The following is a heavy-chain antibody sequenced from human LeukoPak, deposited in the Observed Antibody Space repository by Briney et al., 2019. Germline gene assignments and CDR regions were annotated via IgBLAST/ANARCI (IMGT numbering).Heavy chain of an antibody. Sequence: PSETLSLTCTVSGGSISSYYWSWIRQPPGKGLEWIGYIYYSGSTNYNPSLKSRVTISVDTSKNQFSPKLSSVTAADTAVYYCARHYEVYIAAAGRGTDWFDPWGQGTLVTVSS. CDR2: IYYSGST. J-gene: IGHJ5*02. CDR1: GGSISSYY. D-gene: IGHD6-13*01. CDR3: ARHYEVYIAAAGRGTDWFDP. V-gene: IGHV4-59*08.